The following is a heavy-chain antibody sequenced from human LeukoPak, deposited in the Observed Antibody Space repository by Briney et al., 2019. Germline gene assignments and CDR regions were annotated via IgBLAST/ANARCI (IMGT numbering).Heavy chain of an antibody. V-gene: IGHV4-39*07. D-gene: IGHD3-10*01. CDR1: GGSISSSSYY. J-gene: IGHJ4*02. CDR2: IYYSGNT. CDR3: ARDHDYSYGSGYY. Sequence: PSETLSLTCTVSGGSISSSSYYWGWIRQPPGKGLEWIGSIYYSGNTHYNPSPKSRVTISVDTSKNQFSLKVTSVTAADTAVYYCARDHDYSYGSGYYWGQGTLVTVSS.